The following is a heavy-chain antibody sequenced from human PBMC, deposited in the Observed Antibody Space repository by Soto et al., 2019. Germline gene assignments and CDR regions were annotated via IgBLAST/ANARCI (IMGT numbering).Heavy chain of an antibody. CDR2: ISAYNGNT. V-gene: IGHV1-18*01. J-gene: IGHJ6*03. D-gene: IGHD6-19*01. CDR1: RVDCTGKC. CDR3: ARGAYSSGWYLRYYYYYMDV. Sequence: GVPAKGSSKARRVDCTGKCMSWACQEPRQGQEWMGWISAYNGNTNYAQKLQGRVTMTTDTSTSTAYMELRSLRSDDTAVYYCARGAYSSGWYLRYYYYYMDVWGKGTTVTVSS.